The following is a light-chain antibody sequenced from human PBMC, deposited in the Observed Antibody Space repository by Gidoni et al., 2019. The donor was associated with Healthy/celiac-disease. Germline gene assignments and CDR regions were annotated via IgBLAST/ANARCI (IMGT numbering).Light chain of an antibody. J-gene: IGKJ1*01. CDR3: MQALQTPPWT. CDR1: QSLLHSNGYNY. Sequence: DIVMTQSPLSLPVTPGEPASISCRCSQSLLHSNGYNYLDWYLQKPGQSPQLLIYLGSNRASGVPDRFSGSGSGTDFTLKISRVEAEDVGVYYCMQALQTPPWTFGQGTKVEIK. V-gene: IGKV2-28*01. CDR2: LGS.